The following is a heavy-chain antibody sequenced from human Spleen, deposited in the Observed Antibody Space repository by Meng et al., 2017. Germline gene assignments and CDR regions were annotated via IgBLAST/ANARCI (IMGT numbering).Heavy chain of an antibody. J-gene: IGHJ4*02. Sequence: GESLKISCAASEFTFSGYWMSWVRQAPGKGLEWVANINEDGSEKYYVDSVRGRFTISRDNAKNSLYLDMNSLRVEDTAVYYCARDPTYGAIDSWGQGTLVTVSS. CDR3: ARDPTYGAIDS. CDR1: EFTFSGYW. D-gene: IGHD4/OR15-4a*01. CDR2: INEDGSEK. V-gene: IGHV3-7*01.